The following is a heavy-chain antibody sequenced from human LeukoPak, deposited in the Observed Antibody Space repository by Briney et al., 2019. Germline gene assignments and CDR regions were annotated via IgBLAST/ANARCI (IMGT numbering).Heavy chain of an antibody. CDR3: AKGGGGGLDY. D-gene: IGHD3-16*01. CDR2: ISWNSGSI. CDR1: GFTFDDYA. V-gene: IGHV3-9*03. J-gene: IGHJ4*02. Sequence: PGGSLRLSCAASGFTFDDYAMHWAPQAPGKGLECVSDISWNSGSIGYADSVKGRFTISRDNAKNSLYLQMNSLRAEDMALYYCAKGGGGGLDYWGQGTLVTVSS.